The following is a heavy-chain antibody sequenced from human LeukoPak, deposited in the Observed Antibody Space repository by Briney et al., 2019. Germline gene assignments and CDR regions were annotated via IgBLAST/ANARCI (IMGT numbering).Heavy chain of an antibody. Sequence: SETLSLTCTVSGGSVSSGSYYWSWIRQPPGKGLEWIGYIYYSGSTNYNPSLKSRVTISVDTSKNQFSLKLSSVTAADTAVYYCARGKFPTGRAFDIWGQGTMVTVSS. D-gene: IGHD1-14*01. CDR3: ARGKFPTGRAFDI. J-gene: IGHJ3*02. CDR2: IYYSGST. V-gene: IGHV4-61*01. CDR1: GGSVSSGSYY.